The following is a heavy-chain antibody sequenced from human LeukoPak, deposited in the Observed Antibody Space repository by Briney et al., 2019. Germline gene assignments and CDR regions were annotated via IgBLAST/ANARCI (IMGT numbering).Heavy chain of an antibody. V-gene: IGHV4-38-2*02. CDR3: ARECPSTSVLLPDNWFDP. CDR2: IYHSGST. CDR1: GYSISSGYY. J-gene: IGHJ5*02. Sequence: SETLSLTSTVSGYSISSGYYWGWIRQPPGKGLEWIGSIYHSGSTYYNPSLKSRVTISVDTSKNQFSLKLSSVTAADTAVYYCARECPSTSVLLPDNWFDPWGQGTLVTVSS. D-gene: IGHD2-2*01.